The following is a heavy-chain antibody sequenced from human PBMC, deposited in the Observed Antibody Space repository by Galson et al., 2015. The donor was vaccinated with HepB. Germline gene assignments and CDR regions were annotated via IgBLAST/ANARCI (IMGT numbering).Heavy chain of an antibody. CDR2: IWYDGSNK. CDR3: ARERQTTVFYYYYYMDV. J-gene: IGHJ6*03. D-gene: IGHD4-17*01. V-gene: IGHV3-33*01. CDR1: GFTFSSYG. Sequence: SLRLSCAASGFTFSSYGMHWVRQAPGKGLEWVAVIWYDGSNKYYADSVKGRFTISRDNSKNTLYLQMNSLRAEDTAVYYCARERQTTVFYYYYYMDVWGKGTTVTVSS.